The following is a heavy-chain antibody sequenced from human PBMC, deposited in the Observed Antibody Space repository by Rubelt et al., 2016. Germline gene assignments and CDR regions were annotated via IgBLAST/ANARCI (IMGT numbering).Heavy chain of an antibody. CDR2: IKQDGNEK. Sequence: GKGLEWVANIKQDGNEKYYVDSVKGRFTISRDNAKNSLYLQMNSLRAEDTAVYYCARVEGYCSSTSCYTLDYWGQGTLVTVSS. CDR3: ARVEGYCSSTSCYTLDY. V-gene: IGHV3-7*01. D-gene: IGHD2-2*02. J-gene: IGHJ4*02.